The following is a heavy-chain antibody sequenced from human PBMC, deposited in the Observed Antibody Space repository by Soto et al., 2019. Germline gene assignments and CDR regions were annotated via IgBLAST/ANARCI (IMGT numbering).Heavy chain of an antibody. Sequence: GASVKVSCKTSGYSFTKYGLHWVRQAPGQRLEWVGWINPGNGDTKYSQKFQGRVTIPRDTSATTAYIELSSLRSEDSAVFYCARTDCSSTSCYNYYYYGMDVWGQGTTVTVAS. CDR2: INPGNGDT. J-gene: IGHJ6*02. CDR1: GYSFTKYG. D-gene: IGHD2-2*01. CDR3: ARTDCSSTSCYNYYYYGMDV. V-gene: IGHV1-3*01.